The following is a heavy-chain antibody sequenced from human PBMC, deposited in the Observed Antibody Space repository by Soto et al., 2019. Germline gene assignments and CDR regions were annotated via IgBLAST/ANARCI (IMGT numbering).Heavy chain of an antibody. CDR2: IYYSGST. J-gene: IGHJ5*02. V-gene: IGHV4-31*03. CDR1: GGSISSGGYY. Sequence: SETLSLTCTVSGGSISSGGYYWSWIRQHPGKGLEWIGYIYYSGSTYYNPSLKSRVTISVDTSKNQFSLKLSSVTAADTAVYYCARVRAYQLLKGRFDPWGQGTLVTVSS. CDR3: ARVRAYQLLKGRFDP. D-gene: IGHD2-2*01.